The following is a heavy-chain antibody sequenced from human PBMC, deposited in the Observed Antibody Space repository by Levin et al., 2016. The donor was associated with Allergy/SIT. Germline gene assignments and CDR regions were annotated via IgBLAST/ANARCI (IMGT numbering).Heavy chain of an antibody. V-gene: IGHV4-59*01. Sequence: SETLSLTCTVSGGSISSYYWSWIRQPPGKGLEWIGYIYYSGSTNYNPSLKSRVTISVDTSKNQFSLKLSSVTAADTAVYYCARDSSMVNSDAFDIWGQGTMVTVSS. CDR2: IYYSGST. CDR3: ARDSSMVNSDAFDI. D-gene: IGHD5-18*01. J-gene: IGHJ3*02. CDR1: GGSISSYY.